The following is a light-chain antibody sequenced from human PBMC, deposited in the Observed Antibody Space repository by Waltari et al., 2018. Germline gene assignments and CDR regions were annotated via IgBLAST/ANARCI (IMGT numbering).Light chain of an antibody. J-gene: IGLJ3*02. Sequence: SYDLTQPSSVSVSPGQTARITCSGDILAKKYGRWVQQKPGQAPVQVIYKDNERPSGMPVRFSGSSSGTTVTLTISGAHVDDEADYYCYSAADNAVGVFGGGTKLTV. CDR1: ILAKKY. CDR3: YSAADNAVGV. V-gene: IGLV3-27*01. CDR2: KDN.